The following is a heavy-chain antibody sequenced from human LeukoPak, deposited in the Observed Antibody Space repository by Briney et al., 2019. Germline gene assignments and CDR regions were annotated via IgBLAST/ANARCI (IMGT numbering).Heavy chain of an antibody. CDR3: ATRVDGTYY. CDR1: GYSFTTYL. CDR2: ITPGSSAT. Sequence: GEYLKISCKGSGYSFTTYLIGWMRQMPGKGLEWMAIITPGSSATQYSASLRGQVTISADTSINTAYMQWSSLKASDSAMYYCATRVDGTYYWGQGTLVTVSS. J-gene: IGHJ4*02. D-gene: IGHD1-26*01. V-gene: IGHV5-51*01.